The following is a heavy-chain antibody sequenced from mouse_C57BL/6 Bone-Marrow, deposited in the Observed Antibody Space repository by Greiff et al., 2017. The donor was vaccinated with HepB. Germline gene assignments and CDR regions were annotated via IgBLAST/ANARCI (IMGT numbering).Heavy chain of an antibody. CDR2: IDPSDSYT. J-gene: IGHJ3*01. V-gene: IGHV1-69*01. D-gene: IGHD2-5*01. Sequence: QVQLQQSGAELVMPGASVKLSCKASGYTFISYWMHWVKQRPGQGLEWIGEIDPSDSYTNYNQKFKGKSTLTVDKSSSTAYMQLSSLTSEDSAVYYCAREGAYYSNWSYWGQGTLVTVSA. CDR3: AREGAYYSNWSY. CDR1: GYTFISYW.